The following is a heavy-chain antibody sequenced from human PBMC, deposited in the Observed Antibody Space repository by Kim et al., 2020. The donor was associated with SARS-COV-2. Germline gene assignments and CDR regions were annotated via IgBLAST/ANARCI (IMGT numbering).Heavy chain of an antibody. CDR3: ARDSSSWYLGY. CDR1: GFTFSSYA. D-gene: IGHD6-13*01. Sequence: GGSLRLSCAASGFTFSSYAMHWVRQAPGKGLEWVAVISYDGSNKYYADCVKGRFTISRDNSKNTLYLQMNSLRAEDTAVYYCARDSSSWYLGYWGQGTLVTVSS. CDR2: ISYDGSNK. J-gene: IGHJ4*02. V-gene: IGHV3-30*04.